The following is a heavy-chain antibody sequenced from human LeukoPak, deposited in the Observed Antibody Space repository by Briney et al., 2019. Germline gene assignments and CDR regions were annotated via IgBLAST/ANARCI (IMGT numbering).Heavy chain of an antibody. CDR1: GYTFTSYG. CDR3: ARDRGQVDAFDI. CDR2: ISAYNGNT. V-gene: IGHV1-18*01. Sequence: ASVKVSCKASGYTFTSYGISWVRQDPGQGLEWMGWISAYNGNTNYAQKLQGRVTMTTDTSTSTAHMELRSLRSDDTAVYYCARDRGQVDAFDIWGQGTMVTVSS. J-gene: IGHJ3*02.